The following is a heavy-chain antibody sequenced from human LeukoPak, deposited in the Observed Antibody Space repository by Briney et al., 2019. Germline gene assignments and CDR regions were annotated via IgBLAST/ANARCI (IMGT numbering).Heavy chain of an antibody. CDR3: ARTPPYCSGGSCYPVIYYYGMDV. Sequence: SETLSLTCTVSGGSISSYYWSWIRQPPGKGLEWIGYIYYSGGPNYNPSLKSRVTISVDTSKNQFSLKLSSVTAADTAVYYCARTPPYCSGGSCYPVIYYYGMDVWGKGTTVTVSS. CDR2: IYYSGGP. J-gene: IGHJ6*04. D-gene: IGHD2-15*01. V-gene: IGHV4-59*01. CDR1: GGSISSYY.